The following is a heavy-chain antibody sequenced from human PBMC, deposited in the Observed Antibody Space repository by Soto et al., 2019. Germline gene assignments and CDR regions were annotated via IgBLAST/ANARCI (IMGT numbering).Heavy chain of an antibody. D-gene: IGHD2-21*02. CDR3: PRDSGGVVVTLDRYFDL. J-gene: IGHJ2*01. Sequence: QVQLVESGGGVVQPGKSLRLSCAASGFTFSSYGMHWVRQAPGKGLEWVAVISYDGSNKYYADSVKGRFTISRDNSKNTLYLQMNSLRAEDTAVYYCPRDSGGVVVTLDRYFDLWGRGTLVTVSS. V-gene: IGHV3-30*03. CDR2: ISYDGSNK. CDR1: GFTFSSYG.